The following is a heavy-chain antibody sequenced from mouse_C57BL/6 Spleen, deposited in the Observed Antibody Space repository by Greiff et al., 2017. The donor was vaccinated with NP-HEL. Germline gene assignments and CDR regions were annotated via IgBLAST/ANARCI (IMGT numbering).Heavy chain of an antibody. CDR3: ARFYYGYYFDY. Sequence: VQLQQSGAELAKPGASVKLSCKASGYTFTSYWMHWVKQRPGQGLEWIGYINPSSGYTKYNQKFKDKATLTADKSSRTAYMQLSSLTYSDSAFYYCARFYYGYYFDYWGQGTTLTVSS. D-gene: IGHD2-2*01. J-gene: IGHJ2*01. CDR2: INPSSGYT. V-gene: IGHV1-7*01. CDR1: GYTFTSYW.